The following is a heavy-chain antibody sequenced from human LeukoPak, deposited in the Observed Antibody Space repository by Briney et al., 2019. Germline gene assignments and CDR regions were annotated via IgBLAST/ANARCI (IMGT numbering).Heavy chain of an antibody. CDR1: GFTFSSYW. V-gene: IGHV3-7*03. J-gene: IGHJ4*02. D-gene: IGHD6-13*01. Sequence: GALRLSCAASGFTFSSYWMSWVRQAPGKGLEWVANIEQDGSEKYYVDSVKGRFTISRDNAKNSLFLQMNSLRAEDTAVYYCARRGNRLAGAGTDYWGQGTLVTVSS. CDR2: IEQDGSEK. CDR3: ARRGNRLAGAGTDY.